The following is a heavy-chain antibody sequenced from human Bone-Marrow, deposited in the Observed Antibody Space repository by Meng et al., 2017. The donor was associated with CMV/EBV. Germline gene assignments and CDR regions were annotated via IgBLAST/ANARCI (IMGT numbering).Heavy chain of an antibody. Sequence: GESLKISCAASGFTFSSYAMSWVRQAPGKGLEWVSVIYSGGSSTYYADPVKGRFTISRDNSKNTLYLQMNSLRAEETAVYYCAKDGTGGKPLFDYWGQGNLVTVSS. CDR1: GFTFSSYA. CDR2: IYSGGSST. V-gene: IGHV3-23*03. J-gene: IGHJ4*02. CDR3: AKDGTGGKPLFDY. D-gene: IGHD2-8*02.